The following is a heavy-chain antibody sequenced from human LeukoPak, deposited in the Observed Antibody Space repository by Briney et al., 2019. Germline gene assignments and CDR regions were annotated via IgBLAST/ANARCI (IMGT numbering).Heavy chain of an antibody. D-gene: IGHD3-3*01. V-gene: IGHV3-30*02. CDR3: AKVLTYYDFWSGSFDY. CDR2: IRNDGNYK. J-gene: IGHJ4*02. CDR1: GFAFSTYG. Sequence: GGSLRLSCAASGFAFSTYGMHWVRQAPGKGLEWVAFIRNDGNYKYYADSVKGRFTISRDNAKNSLYLQMNSLRAEDTALYYCAKVLTYYDFWSGSFDYWGQGTLVTVSS.